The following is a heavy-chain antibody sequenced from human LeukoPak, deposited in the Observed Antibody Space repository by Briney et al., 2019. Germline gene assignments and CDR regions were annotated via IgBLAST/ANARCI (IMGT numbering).Heavy chain of an antibody. Sequence: PSETLSLTCAVYGGSFSGYYWSWIRQPPGKGLEWIGSIYYSGSTYYNPSLKSRVTISVDTSKNQFSLKLSSVTAADTAVYYCARRGQAAGNYWGQGTLVTVSS. D-gene: IGHD6-13*01. CDR3: ARRGQAAGNY. CDR1: GGSFSGYY. J-gene: IGHJ4*02. CDR2: IYYSGST. V-gene: IGHV4-34*01.